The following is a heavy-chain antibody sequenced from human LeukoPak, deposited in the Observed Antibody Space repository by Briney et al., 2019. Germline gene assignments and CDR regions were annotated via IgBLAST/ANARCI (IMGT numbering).Heavy chain of an antibody. CDR2: ITWDGGST. Sequence: GGSLRLSCAASGFTFDDYAVHWVRQAPGKGLEWVSLITWDGGSTYYADSVKGRFTISRDNAKNSLYLQMNSLRAEDTAVYYCAELGITMIGGVWGKGTTVTISS. J-gene: IGHJ6*04. CDR1: GFTFDDYA. V-gene: IGHV3-43D*03. CDR3: AELGITMIGGV. D-gene: IGHD3-10*02.